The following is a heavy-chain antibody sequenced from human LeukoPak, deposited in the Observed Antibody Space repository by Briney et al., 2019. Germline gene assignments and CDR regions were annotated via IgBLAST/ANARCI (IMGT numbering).Heavy chain of an antibody. V-gene: IGHV1-18*01. J-gene: IGHJ3*02. CDR1: GYTFTSYG. D-gene: IGHD3-10*01. CDR2: ISAYNGNT. Sequence: GASVKVSCKASGYTFTSYGISWVRQAPGQGLEWMGWISAYNGNTNYAQKLQGRVTMTRDKSIRTAYMELSRLTSDDTAVYYCARNIWFGESADAFDIWGQGTMVTVSS. CDR3: ARNIWFGESADAFDI.